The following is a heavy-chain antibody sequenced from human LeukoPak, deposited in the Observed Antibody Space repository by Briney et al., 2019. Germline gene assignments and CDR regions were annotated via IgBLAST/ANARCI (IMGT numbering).Heavy chain of an antibody. V-gene: IGHV1-69*13. CDR3: ARTAGPDAFDI. CDR1: GGTFSRYA. D-gene: IGHD6-19*01. Sequence: ASVKVSCKASGGTFSRYAISWVRQAPGQGLEWMGGIIPIFGTANYAQKFQGRVTITADESTSTAYMELSSLRSEDTAVYYCARTAGPDAFDIWGQGTMVTVSS. J-gene: IGHJ3*02. CDR2: IIPIFGTA.